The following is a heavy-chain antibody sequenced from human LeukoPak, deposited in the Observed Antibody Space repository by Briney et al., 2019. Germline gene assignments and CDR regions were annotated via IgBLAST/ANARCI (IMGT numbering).Heavy chain of an antibody. D-gene: IGHD6-19*01. J-gene: IGHJ5*01. CDR3: AREGGRQWLVSGALDS. Sequence: PSETLSLTCTVSDDSVSSSRYYWTWIRQPPGKGLEWIGYIYHGSATYNPSLESRVTLSMDTSKNQYSLKMTSVTAADTAVYYCAREGGRQWLVSGALDSWGRGTLVTVSS. V-gene: IGHV4-61*01. CDR1: DDSVSSSRYY. CDR2: IYHGSA.